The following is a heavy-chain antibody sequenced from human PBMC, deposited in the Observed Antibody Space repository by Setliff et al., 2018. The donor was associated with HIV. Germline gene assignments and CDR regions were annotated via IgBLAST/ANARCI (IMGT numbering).Heavy chain of an antibody. CDR1: GFTFSSYS. V-gene: IGHV3-21*04. CDR3: ARGSKGESGSTTICDS. D-gene: IGHD2-2*01. J-gene: IGHJ5*01. Sequence: GGSLRLSCAASGFTFSSYSMNWVRQAPGKGLEWVSFISRTSSYIYYADSLKGRFTISRDKFKNTLYLQRNSLRVDDTAVYYCARGSKGESGSTTICDSWGQGTQVTVSS. CDR2: ISRTSSYI.